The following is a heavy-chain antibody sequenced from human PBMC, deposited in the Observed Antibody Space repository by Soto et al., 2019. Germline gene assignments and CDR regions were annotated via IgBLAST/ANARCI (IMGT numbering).Heavy chain of an antibody. V-gene: IGHV4-31*03. CDR2: IYYSGST. CDR1: GGSISSGGYY. J-gene: IGHJ4*02. Sequence: LSLTCTVSGGSISSGGYYWSWIRQHPGKGLEWIGYIYYSGSTYCNPSLKSRVTISVDTSKNQFSLKLSSVTAADTAVYYCAREAVTSIFDYWGQGTLVTVSS. CDR3: AREAVTSIFDY. D-gene: IGHD4-4*01.